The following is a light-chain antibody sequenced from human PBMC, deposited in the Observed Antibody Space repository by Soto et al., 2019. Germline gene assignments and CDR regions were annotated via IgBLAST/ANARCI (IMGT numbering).Light chain of an antibody. CDR3: QQSYSTPRT. V-gene: IGKV3-20*01. CDR1: QSLSSSY. Sequence: ENVLTQSPGTRSLSPGERATLSCRASQSLSSSYLAWYQQKPGQAPRLLIYGASSRATGIPDRFSGSGSGTEFTLTISSLQSEDFAVYYCQQSYSTPRTFGGGTKVDIK. CDR2: GAS. J-gene: IGKJ4*01.